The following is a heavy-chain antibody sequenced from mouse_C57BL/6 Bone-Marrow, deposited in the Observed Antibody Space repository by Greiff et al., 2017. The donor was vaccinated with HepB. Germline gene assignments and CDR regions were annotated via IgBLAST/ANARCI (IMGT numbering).Heavy chain of an antibody. CDR1: GYTFTSYG. CDR2: IYPRSGNT. D-gene: IGHD2-4*01. J-gene: IGHJ3*01. V-gene: IGHV1-81*01. CDR3: ARAYYDYGTFAY. Sequence: VQGVESGAELARPGASVKLSCKASGYTFTSYGMSWVKQRTGQGLEWIGEIYPRSGNTYYNEKFKDKATLTADKSSSTAYMELRSLTSEDSAVFFCARAYYDYGTFAYWGQGTLVTVSS.